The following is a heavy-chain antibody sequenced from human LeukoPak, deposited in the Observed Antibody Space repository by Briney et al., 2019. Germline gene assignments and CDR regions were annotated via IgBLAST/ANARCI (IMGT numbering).Heavy chain of an antibody. CDR2: IIPILGIP. V-gene: IGHV1-69*04. CDR3: ARDRTSVDTNMV. Sequence: GASVKVSCKASGGTFTSYIVNWVRQAPGQGLEWVGRIIPILGIPNYAQKFQGRVTLTADKSTSTAYMEMSSLRSEDTAVYYCARDRTSVDTNMVWGQGTLVTVSS. D-gene: IGHD5-18*01. J-gene: IGHJ4*02. CDR1: GGTFTSYI.